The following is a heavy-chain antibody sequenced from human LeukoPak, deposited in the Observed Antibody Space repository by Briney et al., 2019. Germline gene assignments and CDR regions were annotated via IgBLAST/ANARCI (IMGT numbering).Heavy chain of an antibody. CDR2: IYYSGST. CDR3: ARHKLGPNWTLDY. D-gene: IGHD1-1*01. Sequence: SETLSLTCTVSGGSISSYYWSWIRQPPGKGLEWIGYIYYSGSTNYNPSLKSRVTISVDTSKNQFSLKLSSVTAADTAVYYCARHKLGPNWTLDYWGQETLVTVSS. V-gene: IGHV4-59*08. J-gene: IGHJ4*02. CDR1: GGSISSYY.